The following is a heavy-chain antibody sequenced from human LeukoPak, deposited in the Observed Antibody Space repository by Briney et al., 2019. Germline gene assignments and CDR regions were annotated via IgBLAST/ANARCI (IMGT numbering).Heavy chain of an antibody. CDR1: GFTFSNYW. V-gene: IGHV3-7*01. D-gene: IGHD3-22*01. Sequence: GGSLRLSCAASGFTFSNYWMIWVRQAPGKGLEWVANMKPDGGEEYYVDSVRGRFTVSRDNARNSLYLQMDSLRAEDTAVYYCAREGGGGGYYSDSYGHPHFDCWGPGTLVTVSS. CDR3: AREGGGGGYYSDSYGHPHFDC. CDR2: MKPDGGEE. J-gene: IGHJ4*02.